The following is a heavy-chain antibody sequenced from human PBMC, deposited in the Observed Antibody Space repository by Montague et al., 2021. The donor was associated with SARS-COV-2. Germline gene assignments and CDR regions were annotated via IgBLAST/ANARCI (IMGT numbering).Heavy chain of an antibody. CDR3: ARMPDQVWLDY. Sequence: PALVKPTQTLTLTCTFSGFSLSTSGMCVSWIRQPPGKALEWLAVIDWDDDKSYRTPLKTRLTISKDTSKNQVVLTMTNIGPVDTATYYCARMPDQVWLDYWGQGILVAVSS. CDR2: IDWDDDK. D-gene: IGHD5-18*01. J-gene: IGHJ4*02. CDR1: GFSLSTSGMC. V-gene: IGHV2-70*01.